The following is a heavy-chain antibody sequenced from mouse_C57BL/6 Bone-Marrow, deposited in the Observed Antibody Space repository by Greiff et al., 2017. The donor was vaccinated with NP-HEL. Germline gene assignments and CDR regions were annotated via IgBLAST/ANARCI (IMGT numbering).Heavy chain of an antibody. CDR3: ARTYYDYGDYFDY. J-gene: IGHJ2*01. Sequence: EVKLVESGGGLVKPGGSLKLSCAASGFTFSDYGMHWVRQAPEKGLEWVAYISSGSSTIYYADTVKGRFTISRDTAKNTLFLQMTSLRSEDTAMYYCARTYYDYGDYFDYWGQGTTLTVSS. D-gene: IGHD2-4*01. CDR1: GFTFSDYG. V-gene: IGHV5-17*01. CDR2: ISSGSSTI.